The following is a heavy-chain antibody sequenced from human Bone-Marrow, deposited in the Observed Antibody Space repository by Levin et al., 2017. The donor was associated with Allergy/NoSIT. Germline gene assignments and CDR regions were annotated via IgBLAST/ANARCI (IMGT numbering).Heavy chain of an antibody. J-gene: IGHJ4*02. CDR3: ARDRGHTGFLDY. V-gene: IGHV4-39*07. CDR2: ISYSGIT. CDR1: GDSVTSSGIY. Sequence: SETLSLTCTVSGDSVTSSGIYWDWIRQPPGKGLEWIGTISYSGITYYSPSLKSRVTISVDTSKSQFSLKLNSVTAANTAVYYCARDRGHTGFLDYWGQGALVTVSS. D-gene: IGHD5-18*01.